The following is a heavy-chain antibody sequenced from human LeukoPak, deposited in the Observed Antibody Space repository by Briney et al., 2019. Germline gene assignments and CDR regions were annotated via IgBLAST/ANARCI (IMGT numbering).Heavy chain of an antibody. Sequence: KPSETLCLTCAVYGGSFSGYYWSWIRQPPGKGLEWIGEINHSGSTNYNPSLKSRVTISVDTSKNQFSLKLSSVTAADTAVYYCARDRGSILLDYWGQGTLVTVSS. J-gene: IGHJ4*02. CDR2: INHSGST. D-gene: IGHD3-16*01. CDR1: GGSFSGYY. V-gene: IGHV4-34*01. CDR3: ARDRGSILLDY.